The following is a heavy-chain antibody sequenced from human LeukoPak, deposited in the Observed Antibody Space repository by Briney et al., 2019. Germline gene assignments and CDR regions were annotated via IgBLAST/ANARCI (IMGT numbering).Heavy chain of an antibody. CDR2: MNPNSGNT. Sequence: ASVKVSCKASGYTFTSYGNNWVRHATGQGLEWMGWMNPNSGNTGYAQKFQGRVTMTRNTSISTAYMELSSLRSEDTAVYYCATRPRGYDSSGYLFTWGQGTLVTVSS. CDR3: ATRPRGYDSSGYLFT. CDR1: GYTFTSYG. J-gene: IGHJ4*02. V-gene: IGHV1-8*02. D-gene: IGHD3-22*01.